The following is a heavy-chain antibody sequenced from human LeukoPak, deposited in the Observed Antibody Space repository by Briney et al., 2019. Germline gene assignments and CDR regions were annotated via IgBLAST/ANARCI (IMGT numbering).Heavy chain of an antibody. CDR2: MKQDGSEE. CDR3: ARGSYGMDV. Sequence: PGGSLRLSCAASGFTFSTYWMNWVRQAPGKGLEWVANMKQDGSEEYYVDSVKGRFTIFRDNAKSSLHLQMNGLRAEDTAVYYCARGSYGMDVWGQGTTVTVSS. J-gene: IGHJ6*02. CDR1: GFTFSTYW. V-gene: IGHV3-7*03.